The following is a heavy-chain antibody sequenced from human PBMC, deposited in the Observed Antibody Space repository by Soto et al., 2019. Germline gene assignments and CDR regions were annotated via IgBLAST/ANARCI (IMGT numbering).Heavy chain of an antibody. CDR2: INPSGGGT. J-gene: IGHJ4*02. CDR1: GYTFTSYY. V-gene: IGHV1-46*01. Sequence: ASVKVSCKASGYTFTSYYIHWVRQAPGQGLEWMGIINPSGGGTSYAQKFQGRVTMTRDTSTSTVYMELSSLRSEDTAVYYCARPSGGGWGQYFDFWGLGTLVTSPQ. CDR3: ARPSGGGWGQYFDF. D-gene: IGHD6-19*01.